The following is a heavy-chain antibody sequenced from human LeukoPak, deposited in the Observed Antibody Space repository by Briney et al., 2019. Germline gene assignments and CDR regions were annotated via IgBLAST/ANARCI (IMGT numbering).Heavy chain of an antibody. CDR3: AKVGRDKLLLPEYYFDY. CDR2: ISGSGGST. D-gene: IGHD2-15*01. J-gene: IGHJ4*02. CDR1: GFTFSSYA. V-gene: IGHV3-23*01. Sequence: GGSLRLSCAASGFTFSSYAMSWVRQAPGKGLEWVSAISGSGGSTYYADSVKGRFTISRDNSKNTLYLQMNSLRAEDTAVYYCAKVGRDKLLLPEYYFDYWGQGTLVTVSS.